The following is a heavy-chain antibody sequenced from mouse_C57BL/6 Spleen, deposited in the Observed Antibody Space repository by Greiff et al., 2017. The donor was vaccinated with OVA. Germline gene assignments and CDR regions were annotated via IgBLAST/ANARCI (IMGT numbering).Heavy chain of an antibody. CDR3: ARGDYGRLWFAY. Sequence: QVQLQQPGAELVRPGTSVKLSCKASGYTFTSYWMHWVKQRPGQGPEWIGVIDPSDSYTNYNQKFKGKATLTVDTSSSTAYMQLSSLTSEDSAVYYCARGDYGRLWFAYWGQGTLVTVSA. CDR2: IDPSDSYT. D-gene: IGHD1-1*01. CDR1: GYTFTSYW. J-gene: IGHJ3*01. V-gene: IGHV1-59*01.